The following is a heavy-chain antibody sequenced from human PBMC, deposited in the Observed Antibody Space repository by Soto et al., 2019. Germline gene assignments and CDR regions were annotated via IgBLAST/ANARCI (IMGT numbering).Heavy chain of an antibody. CDR2: IYYSGST. Sequence: QLQLQESGPGLVKPSETLSLTCTVSGGSISSSSYAWGWIRQPPGKGLEWIGSIYYSGSTYYKPSLKRRVTRSVDTSKKQFSLKLSSVTAADTDVYYCARQYPVADYNWFDPWGQGTLVTVSS. D-gene: IGHD6-19*01. J-gene: IGHJ5*02. CDR1: GGSISSSSYA. CDR3: ARQYPVADYNWFDP. V-gene: IGHV4-39*01.